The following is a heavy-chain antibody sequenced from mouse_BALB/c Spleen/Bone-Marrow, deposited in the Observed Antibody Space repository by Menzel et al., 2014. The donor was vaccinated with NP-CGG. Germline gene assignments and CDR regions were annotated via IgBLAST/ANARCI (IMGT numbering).Heavy chain of an antibody. D-gene: IGHD4-1*01. CDR1: GYAFTNCW. CDR3: ARGLGRRAMDY. CDR2: INPGSGGA. J-gene: IGHJ4*01. V-gene: IGHV1-54*01. Sequence: QVQLQQSGAELVRPGTSVQVSCKASGYAFTNCWIEWIKQRPGQGLEWIGVINPGSGGANYNEKFKGKATLTADKSSSTAYIQFSSLTSDDSAVYYCARGLGRRAMDYWGQGTSVTVSS.